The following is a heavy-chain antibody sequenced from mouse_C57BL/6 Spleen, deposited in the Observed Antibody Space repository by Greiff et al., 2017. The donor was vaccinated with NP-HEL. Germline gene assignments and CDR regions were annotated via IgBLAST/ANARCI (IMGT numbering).Heavy chain of an antibody. Sequence: EVKLVESGGGLVKPGGSLKLSCAASGFTFSDYGMHWVRQAPEKGLEWVAYISSGSSTIYSADTVKGRFTISRDNAKNTLFLQMTSLRSEDTAMYYCARGDNWDGNVYFDYWGQGTTLTVSS. J-gene: IGHJ2*01. D-gene: IGHD4-1*01. V-gene: IGHV5-17*01. CDR3: ARGDNWDGNVYFDY. CDR1: GFTFSDYG. CDR2: ISSGSSTI.